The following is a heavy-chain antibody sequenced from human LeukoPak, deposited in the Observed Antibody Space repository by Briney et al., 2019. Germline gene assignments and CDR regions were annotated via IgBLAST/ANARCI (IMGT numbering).Heavy chain of an antibody. J-gene: IGHJ4*02. Sequence: GGSLRLSCAASGFTFSSYGMHWVRQAPGKGLEWVAFIRYDGSNKYYADSVKGRFTISRDNSKNTLYLQMNSLRAEDTAVHYCAKDRYYDILTGYIDYWGQGTLVTVSS. CDR3: AKDRYYDILTGYIDY. V-gene: IGHV3-30*02. CDR1: GFTFSSYG. CDR2: IRYDGSNK. D-gene: IGHD3-9*01.